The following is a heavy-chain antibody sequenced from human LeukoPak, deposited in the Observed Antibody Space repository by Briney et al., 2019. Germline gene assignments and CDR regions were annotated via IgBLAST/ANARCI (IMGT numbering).Heavy chain of an antibody. J-gene: IGHJ6*02. V-gene: IGHV3-30*04. CDR1: GFTFSSYA. CDR3: ATLGSEDGMDA. D-gene: IGHD5-12*01. CDR2: ISYDGSNK. Sequence: PGGSLRLSCAASGFTFSSYAMHWVRQGPGKGLEWVAVISYDGSNKYYADSVKGRFTISRDSSKNSLYLQMNSRRSEDTAVFYCATLGSEDGMDAWGQGTTVTVSS.